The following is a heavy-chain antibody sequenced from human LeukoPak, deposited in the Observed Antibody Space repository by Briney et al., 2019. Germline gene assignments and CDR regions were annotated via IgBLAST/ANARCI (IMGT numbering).Heavy chain of an antibody. Sequence: ASVKVSCTASGYTFTNYYMHWVRQAPGQGLEWMGWINPNSGGTNYAQKFQGRVTMTRDTSISTAYMELSRLRSDDTAVYYCARDRDYDYVWGTVDYWGQGTLVTVSS. J-gene: IGHJ4*02. CDR3: ARDRDYDYVWGTVDY. CDR2: INPNSGGT. D-gene: IGHD3-16*01. CDR1: GYTFTNYY. V-gene: IGHV1-2*02.